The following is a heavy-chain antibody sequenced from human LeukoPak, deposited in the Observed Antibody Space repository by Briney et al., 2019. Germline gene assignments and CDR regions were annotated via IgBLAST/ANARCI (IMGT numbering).Heavy chain of an antibody. CDR3: ARVPLLGSGYPDY. Sequence: GASVKVSCKASGYTFTGYYMHWVRQAPGQGLEWMGWINPNSGGTNYAQKFQGRVTMTRDTSISTAYMELSSLRSEDTAVYYCARVPLLGSGYPDYWGQGTLVTVSS. CDR2: INPNSGGT. J-gene: IGHJ4*02. D-gene: IGHD3-22*01. CDR1: GYTFTGYY. V-gene: IGHV1-2*02.